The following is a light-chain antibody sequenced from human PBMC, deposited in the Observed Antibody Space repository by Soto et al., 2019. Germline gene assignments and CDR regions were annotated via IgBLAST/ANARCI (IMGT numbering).Light chain of an antibody. J-gene: IGLJ2*01. CDR1: SSNIGGNS. V-gene: IGLV1-44*01. CDR2: SIN. Sequence: QPVLTQPPSASGTPGQRVTISCSGSSSNIGGNSVSWYQHLPGTAPKLLIYSINKRPSGVPDRFSGSKSGTSASLAISGLLSEAEADYFCAAWDDSLNGVLFGGGTKLTVL. CDR3: AAWDDSLNGVL.